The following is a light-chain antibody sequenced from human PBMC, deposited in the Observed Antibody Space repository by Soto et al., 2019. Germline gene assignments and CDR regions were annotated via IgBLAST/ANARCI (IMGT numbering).Light chain of an antibody. Sequence: QSALTQPASVSGSPGQSITISCTGTSSDVGGYNYVSWYQQHPGKAPKLMIYDVSNRPSGVSNRFSGSKSGNTASLTISGLQAEDEADYYCRSYTSSSTSWVFGGGTKLTVL. J-gene: IGLJ3*02. V-gene: IGLV2-14*01. CDR1: SSDVGGYNY. CDR3: RSYTSSSTSWV. CDR2: DVS.